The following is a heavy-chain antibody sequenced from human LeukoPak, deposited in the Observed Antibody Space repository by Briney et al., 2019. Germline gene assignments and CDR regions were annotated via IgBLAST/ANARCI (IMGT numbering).Heavy chain of an antibody. CDR3: ARDLLGETGY. D-gene: IGHD3-10*01. Sequence: GGSLRLSCAASGFTFSTYSMNWVRQAPGKRLEWVSSIDRSSSYIYYADSVKGRFTISRDNAKNSLFLQMNSLRAEDTAVYYCARDLLGETGYWGQGTLVTVSS. V-gene: IGHV3-21*01. CDR1: GFTFSTYS. J-gene: IGHJ4*02. CDR2: IDRSSSYI.